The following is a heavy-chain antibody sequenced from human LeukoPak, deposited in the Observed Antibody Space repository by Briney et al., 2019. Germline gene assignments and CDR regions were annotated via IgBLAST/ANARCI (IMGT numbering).Heavy chain of an antibody. Sequence: GGSLRLSCAASGFTFSSYDMHWVRQATGKGLEWVSAIGTAGDTYYPGSVKGRFTISRENAKNSLYLQMNSLRAGDTAVYYCARGPHYYDSSGYFGFDPWGQGTLVTVSS. D-gene: IGHD3-22*01. V-gene: IGHV3-13*01. CDR3: ARGPHYYDSSGYFGFDP. CDR1: GFTFSSYD. J-gene: IGHJ5*02. CDR2: IGTAGDT.